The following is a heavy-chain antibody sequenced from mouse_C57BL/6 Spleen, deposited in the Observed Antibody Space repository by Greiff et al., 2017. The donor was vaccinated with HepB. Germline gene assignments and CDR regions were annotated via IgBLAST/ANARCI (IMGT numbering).Heavy chain of an antibody. D-gene: IGHD2-3*01. CDR1: GYTFTSYW. V-gene: IGHV1-55*01. CDR2: IYPGSGST. CDR3: ARKDDGYYDYYAMDY. J-gene: IGHJ4*01. Sequence: QVHVKQPGAELVKPGASVKMSCKASGYTFTSYWITWVKQRPGQGLEWIGDIYPGSGSTNYNEKFKSKATLTVDTSSSTAYMQLSSLTSEDSAVYYCARKDDGYYDYYAMDYWGQGTSVTVSS.